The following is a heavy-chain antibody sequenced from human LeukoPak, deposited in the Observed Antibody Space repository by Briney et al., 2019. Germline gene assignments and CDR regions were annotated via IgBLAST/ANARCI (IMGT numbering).Heavy chain of an antibody. CDR2: IWYDGSKK. V-gene: IGHV3-33*08. J-gene: IGHJ4*02. Sequence: GGSLRLSCVASGFTFSSYGMHWVRQAPDKGLEWVAVIWYDGSKKYYADSVKGRFTISRDNSKNTLYLQMNSLRGEDTAVYYCARGGSMIVVAGGLFDCWGQGTLVTVSS. CDR1: GFTFSSYG. CDR3: ARGGSMIVVAGGLFDC. D-gene: IGHD3-22*01.